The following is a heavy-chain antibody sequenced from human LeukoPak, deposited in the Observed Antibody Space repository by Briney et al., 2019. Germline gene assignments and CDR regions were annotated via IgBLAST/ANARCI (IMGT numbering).Heavy chain of an antibody. V-gene: IGHV1-8*01. CDR3: AVEMTTIRGDAFDI. D-gene: IGHD5-24*01. CDR2: MKPNSGNT. Sequence: ASVKVSCKASGYTFTSYDINWVRQATGQGLEWMGWMKPNSGNTGYAQKFQGRVTMTRNTSISTAYMELSSLRSEDTAVYYCAVEMTTIRGDAFDIWGQGTMVTVSS. CDR1: GYTFTSYD. J-gene: IGHJ3*02.